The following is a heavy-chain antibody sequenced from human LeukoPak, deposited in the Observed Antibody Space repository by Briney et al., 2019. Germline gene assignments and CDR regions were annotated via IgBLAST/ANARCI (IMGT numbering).Heavy chain of an antibody. J-gene: IGHJ6*04. V-gene: IGHV1-69*13. CDR3: ADSNGGVSNGMDV. Sequence: SVKVSCRASGGTFSSYAISWVRQAPGQGLEWMGGIIPIFGTANYAQKFQGRVTITADESTSTAYMELSSLRSEDTAVYYCADSNGGVSNGMDVWGKGTTVTVSS. CDR1: GGTFSSYA. CDR2: IIPIFGTA. D-gene: IGHD2-21*01.